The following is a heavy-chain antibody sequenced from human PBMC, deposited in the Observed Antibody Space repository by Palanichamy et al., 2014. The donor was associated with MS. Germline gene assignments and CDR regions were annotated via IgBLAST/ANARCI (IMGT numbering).Heavy chain of an antibody. J-gene: IGHJ4*02. Sequence: EVQLVGSGGGLVQPGGSLRLSCVTSGFTFSDYYMSWVRQAPGKGLEWVANIKGDGREKYYVDSLKGRFTISRDNAKTSLYLEMNSLGVEDTAVYYCARERSGRWFDYWGQGALVTVSS. CDR2: IKGDGREK. CDR3: ARERSGRWFDY. V-gene: IGHV3-7*03. D-gene: IGHD6-19*01. CDR1: GFTFSDYY.